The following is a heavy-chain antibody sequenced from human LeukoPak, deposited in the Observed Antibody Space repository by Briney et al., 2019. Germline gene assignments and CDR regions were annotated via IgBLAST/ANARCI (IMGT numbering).Heavy chain of an antibody. CDR1: GYTFTSYD. CDR3: ARGHGGRAGDYLNWFDP. CDR2: MNPNSGNT. D-gene: IGHD4-17*01. Sequence: ASMKVSCKASGYTFTSYDINWVRQATGQGLEWMGWMNPNSGNTGYAQKFQGRVTMTRKTSISTAYMELSSLRSEDTAVYYCARGHGGRAGDYLNWFDPWGQGTLVTVSS. J-gene: IGHJ5*02. V-gene: IGHV1-8*01.